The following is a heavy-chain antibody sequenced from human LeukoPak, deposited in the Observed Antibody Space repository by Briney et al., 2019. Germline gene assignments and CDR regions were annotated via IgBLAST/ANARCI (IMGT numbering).Heavy chain of an antibody. Sequence: PWGTLSLTCAASGFTISSYNMNWVRQAPGKGLEWVSSIYSSRSNIYYADSVKGRFTIARDNTKRSLYLKMNCLRAEDTAVYYCARDLLSGPYGDYGPTGYWGQGTLVTVPS. CDR1: GFTISSYN. D-gene: IGHD4-17*01. CDR3: ARDLLSGPYGDYGPTGY. J-gene: IGHJ4*02. V-gene: IGHV3-21*01. CDR2: IYSSRSNI.